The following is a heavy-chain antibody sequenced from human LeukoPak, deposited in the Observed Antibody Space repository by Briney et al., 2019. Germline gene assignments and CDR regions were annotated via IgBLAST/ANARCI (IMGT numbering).Heavy chain of an antibody. Sequence: SETLSLTCTVSGGSISSYYWSWIRQTPGKGLEWIGYIYYSGSTNYNPSLKSRVTISVDTSKNQFSLKLSSVTAADTAVYYCAKEVAAMVRGAPGGFDPWGQGTLVTVSS. D-gene: IGHD3-10*01. V-gene: IGHV4-59*01. J-gene: IGHJ5*02. CDR2: IYYSGST. CDR3: AKEVAAMVRGAPGGFDP. CDR1: GGSISSYY.